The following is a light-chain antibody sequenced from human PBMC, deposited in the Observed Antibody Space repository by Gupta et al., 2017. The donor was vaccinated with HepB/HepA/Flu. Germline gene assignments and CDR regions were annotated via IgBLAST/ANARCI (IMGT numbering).Light chain of an antibody. Sequence: QSALTQPPSVSGSPGQSITISCTGTSSDVGSYNLVSWYQPHPGKAPKLMIYDVSKRPSGVSNRFSGSKSGNTASLTISGLQAEDEADYYCCSYASSSSVVFGGGTKLTVL. CDR3: CSYASSSSVV. CDR2: DVS. CDR1: SSDVGSYNL. V-gene: IGLV2-23*02. J-gene: IGLJ2*01.